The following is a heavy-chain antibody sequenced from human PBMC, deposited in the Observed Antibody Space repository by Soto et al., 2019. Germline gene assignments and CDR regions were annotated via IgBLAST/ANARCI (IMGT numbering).Heavy chain of an antibody. D-gene: IGHD3-10*01. CDR1: GFTFSEYD. J-gene: IGHJ4*02. V-gene: IGHV3-33*08. Sequence: QVQLVESGGGVVQPGMSLRLSCADSGFTFSEYDMHWVRQAPGKGLEWVALISYLGTKTDYADSVKGRFTISRDNFKKTVSLQMESLRAEDSAVYFGSRTGTGGTYFGFWGRGTLVTVSS. CDR3: SRTGTGGTYFGF. CDR2: ISYLGTKT.